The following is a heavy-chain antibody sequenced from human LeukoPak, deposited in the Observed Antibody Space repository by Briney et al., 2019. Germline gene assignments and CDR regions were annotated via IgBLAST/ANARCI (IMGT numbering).Heavy chain of an antibody. CDR1: GGSFSGYY. CDR3: ARRTKPLYYYYYYGMDV. D-gene: IGHD2-8*01. Sequence: SETLSLTCAVYGGSFSGYYWSWIRQPPGKGLEWIGEINHSGSTNYNPSLKSRVTISVDKSKNQFSLKLSSVTAADTAVYYCARRTKPLYYYYYYGMDVWGQGTTVTVSS. J-gene: IGHJ6*02. CDR2: INHSGST. V-gene: IGHV4-34*01.